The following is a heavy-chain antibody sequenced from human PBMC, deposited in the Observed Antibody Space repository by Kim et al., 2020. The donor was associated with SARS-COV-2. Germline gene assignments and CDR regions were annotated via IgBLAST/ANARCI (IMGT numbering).Heavy chain of an antibody. CDR3: ARAIYSNYEVYYYYGMDV. V-gene: IGHV4-59*01. Sequence: SETLSLTCTVSGGSISSYYWSWIRQPPGKGLEWIGYTYYSGSTNYNPSLKSRVTISVDTSKNQFSLKLSSVTAADTAVYYCARAIYSNYEVYYYYGMDVWGQGTTVTVSS. CDR1: GGSISSYY. D-gene: IGHD4-4*01. J-gene: IGHJ6*02. CDR2: TYYSGST.